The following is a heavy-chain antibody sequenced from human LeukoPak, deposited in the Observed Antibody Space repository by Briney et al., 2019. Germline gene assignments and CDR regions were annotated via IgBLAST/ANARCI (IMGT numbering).Heavy chain of an antibody. CDR1: GYTLTELS. J-gene: IGHJ5*02. CDR2: FDPEDGEI. CDR3: ASLRRYSKTWDHDS. D-gene: IGHD6-13*01. V-gene: IGHV1-24*01. Sequence: ASVKVSCKVSGYTLTELSMHWVRQAPGKGLEWMGGFDPEDGEIIYAQKFQGRVTMTEDTSTDTAYMELRSLRSDDTAIYYCASLRRYSKTWDHDSWGQGTLVTVSS.